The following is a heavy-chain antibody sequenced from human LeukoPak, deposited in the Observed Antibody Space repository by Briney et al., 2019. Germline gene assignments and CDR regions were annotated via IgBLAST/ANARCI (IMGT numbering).Heavy chain of an antibody. CDR3: ARAAYYYGSFMDV. D-gene: IGHD3-10*01. CDR2: IIPILGIA. CDR1: GGTFSSYA. Sequence: ASVKVSCKASGGTFSSYAISWVRQAPGQGLEWMGRIIPILGIANYAQKFQGRVTITADKSTSTAYMELSSLRSEDTAVYYCARAAYYYGSFMDVWGQGTTVTVSS. V-gene: IGHV1-69*04. J-gene: IGHJ6*02.